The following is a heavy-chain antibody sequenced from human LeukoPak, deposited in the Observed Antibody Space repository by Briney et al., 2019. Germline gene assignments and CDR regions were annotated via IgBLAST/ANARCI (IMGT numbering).Heavy chain of an antibody. CDR3: AREALNMYYGMDV. Sequence: PGGSLRLSCAASGFTFSSYAMTWVRQAPGRRLEWVSDISGSGASTYYADSVKGRFTISRDNSKNSLSLQMNSLRAEDTAVYYCAREALNMYYGMDVWGQGTTVTVSS. CDR2: ISGSGAST. CDR1: GFTFSSYA. V-gene: IGHV3-23*01. D-gene: IGHD1/OR15-1a*01. J-gene: IGHJ6*02.